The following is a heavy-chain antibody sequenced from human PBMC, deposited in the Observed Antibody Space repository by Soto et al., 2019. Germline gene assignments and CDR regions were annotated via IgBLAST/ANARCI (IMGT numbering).Heavy chain of an antibody. CDR3: ATDRGSGSYAANYQYYGMDV. Sequence: EEQLVESGGGLVQPGRSLRLSCAASGFTFDDYAMHWVRQAPGKGLEWVSGINWNSGRIGYADSVKGRFTISRDNDKTSLDLQMNSLRAEDTALYYCATDRGSGSYAANYQYYGMDVWGQGTTVTVSS. V-gene: IGHV3-9*01. CDR1: GFTFDDYA. D-gene: IGHD3-10*01. CDR2: INWNSGRI. J-gene: IGHJ6*02.